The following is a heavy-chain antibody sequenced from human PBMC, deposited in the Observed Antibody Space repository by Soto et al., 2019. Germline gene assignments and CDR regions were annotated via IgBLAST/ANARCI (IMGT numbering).Heavy chain of an antibody. CDR2: IYYTGNS. D-gene: IGHD6-19*01. V-gene: IGHV4-31*03. J-gene: IGHJ4*02. CDR3: AREQWGFDS. CDR1: GGSITTNGHY. Sequence: QVQLQESGPELVKPSQTLSLTRSVSGGSITTNGHYWTWIRQHPGQGLEWIAYIYYTGNSYLNPSLKSRLSISVDTSKNQFSLELRSVTAADTAVYYCAREQWGFDSWGQGTLVTVSS.